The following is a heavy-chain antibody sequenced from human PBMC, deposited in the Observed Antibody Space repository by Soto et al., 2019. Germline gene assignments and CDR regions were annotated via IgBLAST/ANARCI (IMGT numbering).Heavy chain of an antibody. CDR2: IYYSGST. Sequence: SETLSLICTVSGGSISSGGYYWSWIRQHPGKGLEWIGYIYYSGSTYYNPSLKSRVTISVDTSKNQFSLKLSSVTAADTAVYYCARDPYYYDSSGLYYYYGMDVWGQGTTVTVSS. CDR1: GGSISSGGYY. CDR3: ARDPYYYDSSGLYYYYGMDV. D-gene: IGHD3-22*01. J-gene: IGHJ6*02. V-gene: IGHV4-31*03.